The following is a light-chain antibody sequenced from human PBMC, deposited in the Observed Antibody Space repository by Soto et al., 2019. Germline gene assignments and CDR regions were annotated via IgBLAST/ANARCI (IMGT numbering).Light chain of an antibody. J-gene: IGLJ1*01. CDR1: SSDAGGYNF. Sequence: QSALTQPASVSGSPGQSITISCTGTSSDAGGYNFVSWYQQHPGKAPKLMIYEVSNRPSGVSNRFSGSKSGNMASLTISGLQAEDEADYYCSSYTSSSALDRVFGTGTKVTVL. V-gene: IGLV2-14*01. CDR2: EVS. CDR3: SSYTSSSALDRV.